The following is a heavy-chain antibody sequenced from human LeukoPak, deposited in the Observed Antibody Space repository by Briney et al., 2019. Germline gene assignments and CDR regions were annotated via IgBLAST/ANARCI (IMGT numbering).Heavy chain of an antibody. D-gene: IGHD2-21*01. J-gene: IGHJ4*02. Sequence: GASVKVSCKASEGTFSSYAISWVRQAPGQGLEWMGWINPNSGGTNYAQKFQGRVTMTRDTSISTAYMELSRLRSDDTAVYYCARVYCGGDCYGSWFDYWGQGTLVTVSS. V-gene: IGHV1-2*02. CDR2: INPNSGGT. CDR1: EGTFSSYA. CDR3: ARVYCGGDCYGSWFDY.